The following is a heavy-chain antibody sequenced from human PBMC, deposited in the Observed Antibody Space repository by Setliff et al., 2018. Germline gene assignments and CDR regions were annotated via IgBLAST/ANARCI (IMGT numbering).Heavy chain of an antibody. CDR3: ARDHPGYSSSWYWFDS. D-gene: IGHD6-13*01. Sequence: SETLSLTCTVSGDSIYSGGYYWSWIRQHPGKGLEWIGYIYYSGSTYYNPSLRSRVTISIDTSKNQFSLKLSSVTAADTAVYYCARDHPGYSSSWYWFDSWGLGTLVTVSS. CDR1: GDSIYSGGYY. J-gene: IGHJ5*01. CDR2: IYYSGST. V-gene: IGHV4-31*03.